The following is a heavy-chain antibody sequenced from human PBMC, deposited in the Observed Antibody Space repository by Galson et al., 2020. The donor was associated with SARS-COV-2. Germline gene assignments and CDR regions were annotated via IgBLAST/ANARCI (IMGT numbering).Heavy chain of an antibody. CDR3: AREAYYYDSSGYYTANDAFDI. CDR1: GYTFTGYY. J-gene: IGHJ3*02. Sequence: ASVKVSCKASGYTFTGYYMHWVRQAPGQGLEWMGRINPNSGGTNYAQKFQGRVTMTRDTSISTAYMELSRLRSDDTAVYYCAREAYYYDSSGYYTANDAFDIWGQGTMVTVSS. V-gene: IGHV1-2*06. CDR2: INPNSGGT. D-gene: IGHD3-22*01.